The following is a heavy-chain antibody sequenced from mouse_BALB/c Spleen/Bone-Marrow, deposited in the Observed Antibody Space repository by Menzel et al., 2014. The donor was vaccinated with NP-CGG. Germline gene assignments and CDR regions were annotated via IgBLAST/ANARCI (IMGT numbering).Heavy chain of an antibody. CDR3: ARGGNWDDFDV. D-gene: IGHD4-1*01. CDR1: GFTFSSFG. J-gene: IGHJ1*01. CDR2: ISSGSTSI. Sequence: EVQLVESGGGLVQPGGSRKLSCAASGFTFSSFGVHWVRQAPERGLEWVAYISSGSTSIFYSDTVRGRFTISRDNPKNTLFLQMTSLTSEDTAMYYCARGGNWDDFDVWGAGTTVTVSS. V-gene: IGHV5-17*02.